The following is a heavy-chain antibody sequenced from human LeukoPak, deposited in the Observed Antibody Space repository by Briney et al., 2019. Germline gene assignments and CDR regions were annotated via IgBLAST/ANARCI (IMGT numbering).Heavy chain of an antibody. CDR1: GYTFTSYG. J-gene: IGHJ6*02. Sequence: ASVKVSCKASGYTFTSYGISWVRQAPGQGLEWMGWISAYNGNTNYAQKLQGRVTMTTDTSTSTAYMELRSLRSDDTAVYYCARMDIVVVPAGAYYCYGMDVWGQGTTVTVSS. D-gene: IGHD2-2*03. V-gene: IGHV1-18*01. CDR2: ISAYNGNT. CDR3: ARMDIVVVPAGAYYCYGMDV.